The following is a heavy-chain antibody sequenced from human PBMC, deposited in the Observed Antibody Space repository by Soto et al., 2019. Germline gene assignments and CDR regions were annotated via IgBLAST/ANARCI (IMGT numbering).Heavy chain of an antibody. Sequence: SSETLSLTCTVSGASIRSTDYYWSWIRQAPGKGLEWIGYVYYTGSTYYNPSLMSRLTISVDTSKNQFSLKLTSVTAAETAVYYCVRTARQGAVAPHWCDRWGQGTQVTVSS. J-gene: IGHJ5*02. D-gene: IGHD2-21*02. CDR3: VRTARQGAVAPHWCDR. V-gene: IGHV4-30-4*01. CDR2: VYYTGST. CDR1: GASIRSTDYY.